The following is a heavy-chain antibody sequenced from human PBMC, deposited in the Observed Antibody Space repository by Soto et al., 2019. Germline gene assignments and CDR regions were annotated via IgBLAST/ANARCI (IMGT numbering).Heavy chain of an antibody. J-gene: IGHJ4*02. V-gene: IGHV1-8*01. CDR1: EYTFTSYD. CDR2: MNPNSGNT. CDR3: ARDLGGWPEY. D-gene: IGHD2-15*01. Sequence: ASVKVSCKASEYTFTSYDINWVRQATGQGLEWMGWMNPNSGNTGYAQKFQGRVTITRDTSASTAYMGLSSLRSEDTAVYYCARDLGGWPEYWGQGTLVTVSS.